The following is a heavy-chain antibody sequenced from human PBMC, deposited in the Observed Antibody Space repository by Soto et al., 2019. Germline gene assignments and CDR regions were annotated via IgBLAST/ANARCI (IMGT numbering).Heavy chain of an antibody. Sequence: QVQLVESGGGVVQPGRSLRLSCVASGFTFSSYGMHWVRQAPGKGLEWVAIISYDGSNTYYADSVKGRFTISRDNSKNTLSLQMNSLRAEDTSVYYCAKEGGLSGSYYISSSYYFAYWGQGPLVTASS. CDR1: GFTFSSYG. J-gene: IGHJ4*02. V-gene: IGHV3-30*18. CDR3: AKEGGLSGSYYISSSYYFAY. CDR2: ISYDGSNT. D-gene: IGHD1-26*01.